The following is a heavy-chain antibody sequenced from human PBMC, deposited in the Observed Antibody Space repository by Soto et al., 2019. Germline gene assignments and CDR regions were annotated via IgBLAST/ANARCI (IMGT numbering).Heavy chain of an antibody. J-gene: IGHJ4*02. V-gene: IGHV3-11*06. CDR2: ISSNNS. CDR1: GFTFTDYD. Sequence: QVQLVESGGGLVKPGGSLRLSCAASGFTFTDYDMSWIRQAPGKGLEWVSYISSNNSHYADSVKGRFTISRDNAKNSLYLQKHSLRAEDTALYYCASLNSSGWYEANSWGQGTLVTISS. CDR3: ASLNSSGWYEANS. D-gene: IGHD6-19*01.